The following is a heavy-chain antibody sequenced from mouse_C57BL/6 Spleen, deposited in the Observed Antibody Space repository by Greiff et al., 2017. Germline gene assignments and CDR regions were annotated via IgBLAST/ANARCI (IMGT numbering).Heavy chain of an antibody. J-gene: IGHJ4*01. D-gene: IGHD2-1*01. Sequence: QVQLQQSGAELVMPGASVTLSCKASGYTFTDYEMHWVKQTPVHGLEWIGAIDPETGGTAYNQKFKGKAILTADKSSSTAYMELRSLTSEDSAVYYCTREDYGNYFYAMDYWGQGTSVTVSS. CDR1: GYTFTDYE. V-gene: IGHV1-15*01. CDR2: IDPETGGT. CDR3: TREDYGNYFYAMDY.